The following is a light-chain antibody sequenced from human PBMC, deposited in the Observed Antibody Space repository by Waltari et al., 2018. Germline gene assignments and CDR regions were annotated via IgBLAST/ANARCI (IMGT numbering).Light chain of an antibody. Sequence: IVLTQSPGTLSLSPGEGATLSCRASQSVSRSLAWYQQKPGQAPKLLIYGASTRATGIPARFTGSGSGTDFSLTISSLEPEDFAIYFCQHYVRLPATFGQGTKVESK. CDR1: QSVSRS. V-gene: IGKV3-20*01. CDR3: QHYVRLPAT. CDR2: GAS. J-gene: IGKJ1*01.